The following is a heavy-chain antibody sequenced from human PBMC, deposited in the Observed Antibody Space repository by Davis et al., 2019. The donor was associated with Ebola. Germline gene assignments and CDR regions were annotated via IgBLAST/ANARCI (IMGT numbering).Heavy chain of an antibody. CDR2: MNPNSGNT. J-gene: IGHJ4*02. CDR3: ARDPGNYYYGSGSLDY. D-gene: IGHD3-10*01. CDR1: GYTFTSYD. Sequence: ASVKVSCKASGYTFTSYDINWVRQATGQGLEWMGWMNPNSGNTGYAQKFQGRVTMTRDTSTSTVYMELSSLRSEDTAVYYCARDPGNYYYGSGSLDYWGQGTLVTVSS. V-gene: IGHV1-8*01.